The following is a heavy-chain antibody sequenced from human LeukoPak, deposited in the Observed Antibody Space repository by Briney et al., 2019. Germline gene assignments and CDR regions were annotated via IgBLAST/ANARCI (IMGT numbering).Heavy chain of an antibody. CDR1: GGSISSYY. Sequence: SETLSLTCTVSGGSISSYYWSWIRQPAGKGLEWIGRIYTSGSTNYNPSLKSRVTMSVATSKNQFSLKLSSVTAADTAVYYCARVSPSGWSGYYYYYMDVWGKGTTVTVSS. CDR3: ARVSPSGWSGYYYYYMDV. V-gene: IGHV4-4*07. D-gene: IGHD6-19*01. J-gene: IGHJ6*03. CDR2: IYTSGST.